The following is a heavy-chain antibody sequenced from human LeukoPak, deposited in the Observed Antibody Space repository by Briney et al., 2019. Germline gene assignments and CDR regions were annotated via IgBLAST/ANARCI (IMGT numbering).Heavy chain of an antibody. Sequence: PSETLSLTCTVSGGSITSYFWTWIRQPPGKGLEWIGYIYHSGTTNYNPSLKSRGTISVDTSKNQFSLRLSSVTAADTAVYYCAQKAPFSPAYSQQWGQGTLVTVSS. CDR1: GGSITSYF. CDR2: IYHSGTT. J-gene: IGHJ1*01. CDR3: AQKAPFSPAYSQQ. V-gene: IGHV4-59*01. D-gene: IGHD2/OR15-2a*01.